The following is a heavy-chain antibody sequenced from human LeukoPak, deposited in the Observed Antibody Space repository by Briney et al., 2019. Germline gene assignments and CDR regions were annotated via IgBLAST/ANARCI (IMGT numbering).Heavy chain of an antibody. D-gene: IGHD3-10*01. CDR1: GFTFSNYE. V-gene: IGHV3-48*03. Sequence: GGSLRLSCAASGFTFSNYEMNWVRQAPGKGLEWVSYISNSGSTIYYADSVKGRFTISRDNAKNSLYLQMNSLRAEDTAVYYCARGGGLAYGSYYYFAYWGQGTLVTVSS. J-gene: IGHJ4*02. CDR2: ISNSGSTI. CDR3: ARGGGLAYGSYYYFAY.